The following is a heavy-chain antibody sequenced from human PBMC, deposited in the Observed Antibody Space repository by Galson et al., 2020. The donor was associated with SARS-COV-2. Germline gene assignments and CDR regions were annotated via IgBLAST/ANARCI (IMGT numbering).Heavy chain of an antibody. D-gene: IGHD2-2*01. CDR3: AREVWDCSSTSCRLITIFGANYYYYGMEV. CDR1: GFTFSSYA. Sequence: GGSLRLSCAASGFTFSSYAMHWVRQAPGKGLEWVAVISYDGSNKYYADSVKGRFTISRDNSKNTLYLQMNSLRAEDTAVYYCAREVWDCSSTSCRLITIFGANYYYYGMEVWGQGTTVTVSS. J-gene: IGHJ6*02. V-gene: IGHV3-30*04. CDR2: ISYDGSNK.